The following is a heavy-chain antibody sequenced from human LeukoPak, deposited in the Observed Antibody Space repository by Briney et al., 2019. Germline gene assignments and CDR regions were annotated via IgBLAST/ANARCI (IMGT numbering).Heavy chain of an antibody. Sequence: SETLSLTCAVYGGSFSGYYWSWIRQPPGKGLEWIGEINHSGSTNYNPSLKSRVTISVDTSKNQFSLKLSSVTAADTAVYYCARGRRAAAFLGLVYYFGYWGQGTLVTVSS. J-gene: IGHJ4*02. D-gene: IGHD6-13*01. V-gene: IGHV4-34*01. CDR1: GGSFSGYY. CDR2: INHSGST. CDR3: ARGRRAAAFLGLVYYFGY.